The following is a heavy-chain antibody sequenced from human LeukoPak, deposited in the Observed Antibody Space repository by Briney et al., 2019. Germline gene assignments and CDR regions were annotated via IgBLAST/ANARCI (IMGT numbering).Heavy chain of an antibody. V-gene: IGHV1-69*06. CDR2: IITIFDTA. J-gene: IGHJ3*02. CDR3: ARFSPIDAFDI. Sequence: GASVKVSCKASGGTFSSYAISWVRQAPGQGLEWMGGIITIFDTATYEQKYQGRVTITADKSTSTAYMKLRSLRSENTAVYYCARFSPIDAFDIWGQGTMVTVSS. CDR1: GGTFSSYA.